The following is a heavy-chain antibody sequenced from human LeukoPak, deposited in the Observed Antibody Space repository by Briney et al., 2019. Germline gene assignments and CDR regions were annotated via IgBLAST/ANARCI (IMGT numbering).Heavy chain of an antibody. Sequence: GGTLRLSCAASGFTFSSYGMSWVRQAPGKGLEWVSYISSSGSTIYYADSVKGRFTISRDNAKNSLYLQMNSLRAEDTAVYYCAELGITMIGGVWGKGTTVTISS. CDR2: ISSSGSTI. CDR1: GFTFSSYG. V-gene: IGHV3-48*04. J-gene: IGHJ6*04. D-gene: IGHD3-10*02. CDR3: AELGITMIGGV.